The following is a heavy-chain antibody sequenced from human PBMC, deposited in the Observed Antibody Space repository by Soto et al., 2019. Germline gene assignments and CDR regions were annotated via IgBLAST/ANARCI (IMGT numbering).Heavy chain of an antibody. V-gene: IGHV3-7*03. CDR1: GFTFSSYW. Sequence: GGSLRLSCAASGFTFSSYWMSWVRRAPGKGLEWVANIKQDGSEKYYVDSVKGRFTISRDNAKNSLYLQMNSLRAEDTAVYYCASEDYYDSSGYYYWGQGTLVTVS. D-gene: IGHD3-22*01. J-gene: IGHJ4*02. CDR2: IKQDGSEK. CDR3: ASEDYYDSSGYYY.